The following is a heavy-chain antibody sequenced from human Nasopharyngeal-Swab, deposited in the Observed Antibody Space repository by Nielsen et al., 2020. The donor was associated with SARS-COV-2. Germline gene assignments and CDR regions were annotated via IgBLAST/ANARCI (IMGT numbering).Heavy chain of an antibody. V-gene: IGHV3-7*01. Sequence: GASLNPSCAASGFTFSSYWMSRVPQAPGKGLEWDANIKQDGSEKYYVDSVKGRFTISRDNAKNSLYLQMNSLRAEDTAVYYCASLSSSSWFFDYWGQGTLVTVSS. CDR2: IKQDGSEK. CDR1: GFTFSSYW. J-gene: IGHJ4*02. D-gene: IGHD6-13*01. CDR3: ASLSSSSWFFDY.